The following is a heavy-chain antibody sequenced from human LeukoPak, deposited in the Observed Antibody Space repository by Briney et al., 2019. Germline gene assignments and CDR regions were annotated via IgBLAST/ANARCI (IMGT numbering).Heavy chain of an antibody. CDR3: ARQFGYSNYFDY. CDR1: GGSISIISYY. J-gene: IGHJ4*02. Sequence: PSETLSLTCTVSGGSISIISYYWGWIRQSPGKGLEWIGSIYYSGSTYYNPSLKSRVTISVDTSKNQFSLELSSVTAADTAVYYCARQFGYSNYFDYWGQGALVTVSS. D-gene: IGHD4-11*01. CDR2: IYYSGST. V-gene: IGHV4-39*01.